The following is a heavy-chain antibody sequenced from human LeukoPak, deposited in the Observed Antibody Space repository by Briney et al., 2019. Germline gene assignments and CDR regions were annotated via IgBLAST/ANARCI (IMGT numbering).Heavy chain of an antibody. CDR3: ARVPLYDRSGYYFDY. CDR1: GFTFSNYN. CDR2: ISTSGRAI. Sequence: GGSLRLSCAASGFTFSNYNINWGRQAPGKGLEWVSYISTSGRAIFYADSVKGRFTISRDNAKNSLFLQMNSLRDEDTAVYYCARVPLYDRSGYYFDYWGLGTLVTVSS. D-gene: IGHD3-22*01. J-gene: IGHJ4*02. V-gene: IGHV3-48*02.